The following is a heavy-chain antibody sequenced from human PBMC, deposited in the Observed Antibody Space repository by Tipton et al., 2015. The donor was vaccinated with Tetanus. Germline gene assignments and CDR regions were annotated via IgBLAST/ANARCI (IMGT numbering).Heavy chain of an antibody. CDR1: GDSISSDSFF. J-gene: IGHJ3*01. CDR2: MSHNGRT. Sequence: GLVKPSDTLSLSCSVSGDSISSDSFFWGWIRQPPGKGLEWIASMSHNGRTHYNPSLKSRVTISVDTSKNQFSLKVTSVTAADTALYYCARVSSGEIDSFDVWGQGTMVTVSS. D-gene: IGHD3-10*01. CDR3: ARVSSGEIDSFDV. V-gene: IGHV4-39*07.